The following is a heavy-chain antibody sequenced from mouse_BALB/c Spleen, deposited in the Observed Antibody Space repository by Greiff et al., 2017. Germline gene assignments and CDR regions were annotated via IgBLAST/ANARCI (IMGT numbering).Heavy chain of an antibody. D-gene: IGHD2-3*01. J-gene: IGHJ1*01. V-gene: IGHV1-4*02. CDR2: INPSSGYT. Sequence: VKLMESAAELARPGASVKMSCKASGYTFTSYTMHWVKQRPGQGLEWIGYINPSSGYTEYNQKFKDKTTLTADKSSSTAYMQLSSLTSEDSAVYYCARADDGYYRYVDVWGAGTTVTVSS. CDR3: ARADDGYYRYVDV. CDR1: GYTFTSYT.